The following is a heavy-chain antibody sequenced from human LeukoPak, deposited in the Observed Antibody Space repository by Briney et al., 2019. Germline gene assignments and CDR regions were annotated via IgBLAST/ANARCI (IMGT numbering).Heavy chain of an antibody. D-gene: IGHD3-10*01. V-gene: IGHV3-21*04. CDR2: ITGSGITT. Sequence: GGTLRLSCAASGFPFSNYGMNWVRQAPGKGLEWVSGITGSGITTYYGDSVKGRFTISRDNAKNSLYLQMNSLRAEDTAVYYCAGDIGDNWFDPWGQGTLVTVSS. J-gene: IGHJ5*02. CDR3: AGDIGDNWFDP. CDR1: GFPFSNYG.